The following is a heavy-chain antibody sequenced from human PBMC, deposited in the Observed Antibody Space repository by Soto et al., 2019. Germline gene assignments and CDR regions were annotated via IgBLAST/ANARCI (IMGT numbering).Heavy chain of an antibody. V-gene: IGHV4-30-2*01. J-gene: IGHJ2*01. Sequence: QLQLQESGSGPVKPSQTLSLTCAVSGGSISSGGYSWSWIRQPPGKGLEWIGYIYHSGSTYYNPSLKSRVTISVDRSKTQFSLKLSSVTAADTAVYYCARVPGLWGRGTLVTVSS. CDR3: ARVPGL. CDR1: GGSISSGGYS. CDR2: IYHSGST.